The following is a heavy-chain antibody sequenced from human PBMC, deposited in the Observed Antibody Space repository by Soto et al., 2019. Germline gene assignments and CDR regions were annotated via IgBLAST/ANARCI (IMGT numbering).Heavy chain of an antibody. CDR2: IHHRGSI. V-gene: IGHV4-4*02. CDR1: SGSISSINW. CDR3: ARVTESDAFDI. Sequence: SETLSVTWAVSSGSISSINWWRWVRQPPGKGLEWIGEIHHRGSINYSPSLSSRLTISVDKSKNQFSLNLSSVTAADTAVYYCARVTESDAFDIWGQGTMVTVSS. J-gene: IGHJ3*02.